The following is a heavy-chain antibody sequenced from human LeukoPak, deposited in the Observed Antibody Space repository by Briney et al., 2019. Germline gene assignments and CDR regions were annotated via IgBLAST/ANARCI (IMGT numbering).Heavy chain of an antibody. D-gene: IGHD1-26*01. CDR3: ARVRSGRYPDY. J-gene: IGHJ4*02. CDR2: IRGSGDTT. Sequence: PGRSLRLSCAASGFTFSSYAMNWVRQAPGKGLEWVSGIRGSGDTTYYADSVKGRRFTISRDNAKNTLYLEMNSLRAEDTAVYYCARVRSGRYPDYWGQGTLVTVSS. V-gene: IGHV3-23*01. CDR1: GFTFSSYA.